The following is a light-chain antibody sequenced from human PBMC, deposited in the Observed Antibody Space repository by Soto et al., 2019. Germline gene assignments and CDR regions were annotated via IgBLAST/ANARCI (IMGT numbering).Light chain of an antibody. J-gene: IGKJ1*01. Sequence: EIVLTQSPGTLSLSPGERATLSCRASQSVTSSLAWYQQKPGQAPRLLIYGVSSRATGIPDRFSGSGSGTDFTLTISRLEPEDFAVYFCQHYGDSSWTFGQGTKVDIK. CDR2: GVS. CDR1: QSVTSS. V-gene: IGKV3-20*01. CDR3: QHYGDSSWT.